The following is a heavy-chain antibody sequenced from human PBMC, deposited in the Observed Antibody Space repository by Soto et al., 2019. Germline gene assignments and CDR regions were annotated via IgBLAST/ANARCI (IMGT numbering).Heavy chain of an antibody. CDR3: ARVRSTAYYYYYGMDV. CDR2: INHSGST. CDR1: GVSFSGYY. Sequence: SDTLSLTCAVYGVSFSGYYWSWIRHPPGKGLEWIGEINHSGSTNYNPSLKSRVTISVDTSKNQFSLKLSSVTAADTAVYYCARVRSTAYYYYYGMDVWGQGTTVTVSS. D-gene: IGHD2-2*01. V-gene: IGHV4-34*01. J-gene: IGHJ6*02.